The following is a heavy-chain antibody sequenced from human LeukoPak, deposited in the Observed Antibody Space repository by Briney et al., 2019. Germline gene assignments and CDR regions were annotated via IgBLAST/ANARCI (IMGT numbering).Heavy chain of an antibody. CDR1: GFTFDDYA. J-gene: IGHJ4*02. Sequence: GGSLRLSCAASGFTFDDYAMHWVRQAPGKGLEWVSLISGDGGSTYYADTVKGGFTISRDNAKNSLYLQLNSLRAEDMALYYCARGRYYHDTSGYYSLDYWGQGTLVTVSS. CDR3: ARGRYYHDTSGYYSLDY. CDR2: ISGDGGST. D-gene: IGHD3-22*01. V-gene: IGHV3-43*02.